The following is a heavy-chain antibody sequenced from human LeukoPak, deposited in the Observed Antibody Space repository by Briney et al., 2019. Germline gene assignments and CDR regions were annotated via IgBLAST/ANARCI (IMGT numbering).Heavy chain of an antibody. CDR3: ARGRWPPTQD. J-gene: IGHJ4*02. D-gene: IGHD5-24*01. CDR2: IYHSGTT. CDR1: GGSINSGGYY. Sequence: SETLSLTCTLSGGSINSGGYYWSWIRQPPGKGLEWIGYIYHSGTTYYNPSLKSRVTISVDRSKNQFSLTLRSVTAADTAVYYCARGRWPPTQDWGQGTLVTVSS. V-gene: IGHV4-30-2*01.